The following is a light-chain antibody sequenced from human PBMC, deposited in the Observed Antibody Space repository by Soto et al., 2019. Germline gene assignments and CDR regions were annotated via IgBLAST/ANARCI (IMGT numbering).Light chain of an antibody. CDR2: DAS. V-gene: IGKV1-13*02. J-gene: IGKJ2*01. Sequence: AIQLTQSPSSLSASVGDRVTITCRASQAISSALAWYQQKPGKAPKLLIYDASSLESGVPSRFSGSGSLKEFTLTISNLQTEDFATYYCQQFISYPRTFRQGNKLEFK. CDR3: QQFISYPRT. CDR1: QAISSA.